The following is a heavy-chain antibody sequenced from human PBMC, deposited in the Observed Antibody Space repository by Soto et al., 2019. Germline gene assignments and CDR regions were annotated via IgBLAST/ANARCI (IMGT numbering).Heavy chain of an antibody. CDR3: ASGYDSYYYYGMDV. D-gene: IGHD5-12*01. CDR1: GGSFSGYY. V-gene: IGHV4-34*01. J-gene: IGHJ6*02. Sequence: SETLSLTFAVYGGSFSGYYWSWIRHPPGKGLEWIGEINHSGSTNYNPSLKSRVTISVDTSKNQFSLKLSSVTAADTAVYYCASGYDSYYYYGMDVWGQGTTVTVSS. CDR2: INHSGST.